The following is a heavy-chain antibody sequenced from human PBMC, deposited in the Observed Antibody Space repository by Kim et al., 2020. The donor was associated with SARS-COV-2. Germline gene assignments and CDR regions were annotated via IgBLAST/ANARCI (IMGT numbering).Heavy chain of an antibody. J-gene: IGHJ4*02. D-gene: IGHD5-12*01. V-gene: IGHV3-33*01. CDR1: GFTFSSYG. CDR2: IWYDGSNK. Sequence: GGSLRLSCAASGFTFSSYGMHWVRQAPGKGLEWVAVIWYDGSNKYYADSVKGRFTISRDNSKNTLYLQMNSLRAEDTAVYYCARRGRGWLQSSFDYWGQGTLVTVSS. CDR3: ARRGRGWLQSSFDY.